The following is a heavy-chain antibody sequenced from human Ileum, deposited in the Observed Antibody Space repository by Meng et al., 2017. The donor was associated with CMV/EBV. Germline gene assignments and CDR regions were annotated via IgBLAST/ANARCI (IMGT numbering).Heavy chain of an antibody. J-gene: IGHJ4*02. CDR1: GVSINSYY. V-gene: IGHV4-59*01. CDR3: ARSSGYILYYFDY. CDR2: LYYTGSP. Sequence: SETLSLTCTVSGVSINSYYWNWIRQSPGKGLEWIGYLYYTGSPNYNPSLESRVTISIDTSKNQFSLRLNSVTAADTAVYYCARSSGYILYYFDYWGQGALVTGAS. D-gene: IGHD6-19*01.